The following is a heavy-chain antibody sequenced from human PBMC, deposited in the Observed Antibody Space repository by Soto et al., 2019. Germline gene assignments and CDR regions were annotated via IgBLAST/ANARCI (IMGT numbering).Heavy chain of an antibody. CDR3: ANPSRNDYSYGSYCHYLDY. CDR1: GFTFSSYI. D-gene: IGHD3-10*01. Sequence: GGSLRLSCAASGFTFSSYIMNWVRQAPGKGLEWVSYISSSSSTTYYADPVKGRFTISRDNAKNTPYLQMNSQRAEDTAVYYCANPSRNDYSYGSYCHYLDYWGQGTLVTVSS. V-gene: IGHV3-48*01. CDR2: ISSSSSTT. J-gene: IGHJ4*02.